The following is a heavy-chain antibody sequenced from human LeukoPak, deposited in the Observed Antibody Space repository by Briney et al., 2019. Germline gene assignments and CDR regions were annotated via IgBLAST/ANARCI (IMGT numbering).Heavy chain of an antibody. D-gene: IGHD3-10*01. Sequence: ASVKVSCKASGYTFTGYYMHWVRQAPGQGLEWMGWINPNSGGTNYAQKFQGRVTMTRDTSISTAYMELNRLRSDDTAVYHCASGVLPLITMVRGAHDAFDIWGQGTMVTVSS. CDR2: INPNSGGT. CDR3: ASGVLPLITMVRGAHDAFDI. CDR1: GYTFTGYY. J-gene: IGHJ3*02. V-gene: IGHV1-2*02.